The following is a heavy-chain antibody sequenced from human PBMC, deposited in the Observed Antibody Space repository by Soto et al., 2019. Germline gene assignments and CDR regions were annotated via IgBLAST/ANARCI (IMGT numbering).Heavy chain of an antibody. V-gene: IGHV1-8*01. CDR2: MNPDSGNT. D-gene: IGHD3-10*01. Sequence: ASVKVSCKASGYTFTSYDFNWVRQATGQGLEWMGRMNPDSGNTGYAQKFQGWVTMTRDTSISTAYMELSRLRSDDTAVYYCAILWFGEARDYYYGMDVWGQGTTVTVSS. CDR3: AILWFGEARDYYYGMDV. J-gene: IGHJ6*02. CDR1: GYTFTSYD.